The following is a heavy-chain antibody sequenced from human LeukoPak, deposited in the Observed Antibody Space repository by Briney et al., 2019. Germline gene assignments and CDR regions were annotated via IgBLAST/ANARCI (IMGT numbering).Heavy chain of an antibody. V-gene: IGHV3-30*02. Sequence: PGGSLRLSCAASGFTFSSYGMHWVRQAPGKGLEWVAFIRYDGSNKYYADSVKGRFTISRDNSKDTLYLQMNSLRAEDTAVYYCARPDSGYYLTSSFDYWGQGTLVTVSS. CDR3: ARPDSGYYLTSSFDY. J-gene: IGHJ4*02. CDR1: GFTFSSYG. CDR2: IRYDGSNK. D-gene: IGHD3-22*01.